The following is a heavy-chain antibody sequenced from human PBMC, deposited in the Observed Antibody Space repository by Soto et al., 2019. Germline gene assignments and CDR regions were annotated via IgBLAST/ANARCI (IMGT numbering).Heavy chain of an antibody. J-gene: IGHJ2*01. CDR2: ISYDGGNK. V-gene: IGHV3-30-3*01. CDR1: GFTFSSYA. CDR3: ARPLWRDDYNWGYFDL. D-gene: IGHD4-4*01. Sequence: QVQLVESGGGVVQPGRSLRLSCAASGFTFSSYAMHWVRQAPGKGLEWVAVISYDGGNKYYADSVKGRFTISRDNSKNMLDLQRNSLRTEDTAVYYCARPLWRDDYNWGYFDLWGGGTLVTFSS.